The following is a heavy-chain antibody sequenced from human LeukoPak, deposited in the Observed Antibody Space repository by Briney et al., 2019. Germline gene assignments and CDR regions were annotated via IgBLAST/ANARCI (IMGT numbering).Heavy chain of an antibody. CDR1: GGSISSGGYY. D-gene: IGHD6-6*01. J-gene: IGHJ3*02. Sequence: PSETLSLTCTVSGGSISSGGYYWSWIRQPPGKGLEWIGYIYHSGSTYYNPSLKSRVTISVDRSKNQFSLKLSSVTAADTAVYYCAREGYSSSSGLADAFDIWGQGTMVTVSS. CDR2: IYHSGST. V-gene: IGHV4-30-2*01. CDR3: AREGYSSSSGLADAFDI.